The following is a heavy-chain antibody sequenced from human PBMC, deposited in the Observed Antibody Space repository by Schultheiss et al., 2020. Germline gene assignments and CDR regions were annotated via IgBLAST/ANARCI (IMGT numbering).Heavy chain of an antibody. CDR3: AKDHSNKYRTTSPGDY. V-gene: IGHV1-24*01. J-gene: IGHJ4*02. CDR1: GYTFTGYY. CDR2: FDPEDGET. Sequence: ASVKVSCKASGYTFTGYYMHWVRQAPGQGLEWMGGFDPEDGETIYAQKFQGRVTMTEDTSTDTAYMELSSLRSEDTAVYYCAKDHSNKYRTTSPGDYWGQGTLVTVSS. D-gene: IGHD6-6*01.